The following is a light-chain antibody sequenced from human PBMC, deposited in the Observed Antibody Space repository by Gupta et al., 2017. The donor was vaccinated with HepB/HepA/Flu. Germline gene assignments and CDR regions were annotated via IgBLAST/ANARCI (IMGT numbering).Light chain of an antibody. CDR3: KQGKHCPYT. Sequence: DVVVTQSPLSLPVTLGQPASISCRSTHSLIYSNGYTYLNWFYQRPGQSPRRLIYRVSNRDSGVPDRFSGSGSGNDFTLKISRVEAEDAGTYYCKQGKHCPYTFGQGTKLEIK. J-gene: IGKJ2*01. V-gene: IGKV2-30*01. CDR1: HSLIYSNGYTY. CDR2: RVS.